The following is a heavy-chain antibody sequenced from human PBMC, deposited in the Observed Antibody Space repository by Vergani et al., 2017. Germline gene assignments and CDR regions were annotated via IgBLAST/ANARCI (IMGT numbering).Heavy chain of an antibody. CDR3: GRVADFYGLGSRLLDL. V-gene: IGHV4-59*01. J-gene: IGHJ5*02. CDR1: GGSMSGYY. Sequence: QVRLQESGPGLVKPSETLSLTCSVSGGSMSGYYWSWIRQPPGKELVWIGYMFHSGSTNYNPSLETRVNISGDTSKNQFSLKLNSVTAADTAVYYCGRVADFYGLGSRLLDLWGQGILVTVSS. CDR2: MFHSGST. D-gene: IGHD3-10*01.